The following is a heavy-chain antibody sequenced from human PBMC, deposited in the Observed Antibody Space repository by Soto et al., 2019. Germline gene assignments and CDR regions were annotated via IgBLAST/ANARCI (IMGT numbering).Heavy chain of an antibody. D-gene: IGHD3-9*01. CDR1: GFTFGGYC. V-gene: IGHV3-74*01. CDR2: SNRDGSDT. CDR3: AREYYGLLAGYYMAL. J-gene: IGHJ4*02. Sequence: GGSLRLSCAASGFTFGGYCMHWVRQAPGKGLEWVSRSNRDGSDTNYADSVKGRFTVSRDNAKNTLFLQMNGLRAEDTAVYFCAREYYGLLAGYYMALWGQETLVTVSS.